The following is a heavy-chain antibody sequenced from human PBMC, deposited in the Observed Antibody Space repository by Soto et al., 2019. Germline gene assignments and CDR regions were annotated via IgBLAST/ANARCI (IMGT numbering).Heavy chain of an antibody. Sequence: PGGSLRLSCAASGFTFSSYGMHWVRQAPGKGLEWVAVIWYDGSNKYYADSVKGRFTISRDNSKNTLYLQMNSLRAEDTAVYYCARDLWDYYDSSGPVAFDYWGQGTLVTVSS. D-gene: IGHD3-22*01. J-gene: IGHJ4*02. V-gene: IGHV3-33*01. CDR2: IWYDGSNK. CDR1: GFTFSSYG. CDR3: ARDLWDYYDSSGPVAFDY.